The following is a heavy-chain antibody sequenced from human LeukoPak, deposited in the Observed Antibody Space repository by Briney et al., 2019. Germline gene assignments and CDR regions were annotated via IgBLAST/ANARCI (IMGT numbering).Heavy chain of an antibody. CDR2: SNPNSGGT. V-gene: IGHV1-2*06. D-gene: IGHD3-22*01. CDR3: ARSYRSGYYLVDE. CDR1: GYTFTGYY. J-gene: IGHJ4*02. Sequence: GASVKVSFKASGYTFTGYYMHCVRQGPGQGLEWMGRSNPNSGGTNYAHKLRGRVAMTRDTSISTAYLEMSRLRSDDAPVYYCARSYRSGYYLVDEWSQRTLVTVSS.